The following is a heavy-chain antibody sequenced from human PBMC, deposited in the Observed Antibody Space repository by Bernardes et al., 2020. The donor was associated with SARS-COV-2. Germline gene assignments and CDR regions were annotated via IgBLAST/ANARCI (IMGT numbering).Heavy chain of an antibody. J-gene: IGHJ6*02. CDR3: VRDRSPYHDYWSGSYSNQYYGMDV. V-gene: IGHV4-61*02. CDR2: IFGSRGT. Sequence: SETLSLTCTVSGGSITSGYYYWSWIRQPAGKGLEWIGRIFGSRGTNYTPSLESRVTISADTSKNQVSLTLTSVTAADTAVYYCVRDRSPYHDYWSGSYSNQYYGMDVWGQGTTVIVSS. D-gene: IGHD3-3*01. CDR1: GGSITSGYYY.